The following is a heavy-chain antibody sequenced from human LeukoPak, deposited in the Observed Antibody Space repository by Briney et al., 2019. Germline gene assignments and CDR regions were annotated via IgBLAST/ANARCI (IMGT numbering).Heavy chain of an antibody. CDR3: ARDFGGSYLYYYYGMDV. Sequence: GGSLRLSCAASGFTVSSNYMSWVRQAPGKGLEWVSVIYSGGSTYYADSVKGRFTISRDNSKNTLYLQMNSLRAEDTAVYYCARDFGGSYLYYYYGMDVWGQGTTVTVSS. J-gene: IGHJ6*02. CDR2: IYSGGST. D-gene: IGHD1-26*01. V-gene: IGHV3-66*01. CDR1: GFTVSSNY.